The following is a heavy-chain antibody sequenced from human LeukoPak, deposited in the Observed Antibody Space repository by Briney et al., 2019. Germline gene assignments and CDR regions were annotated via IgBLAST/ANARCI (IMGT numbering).Heavy chain of an antibody. J-gene: IGHJ6*03. Sequence: PGGSLRLSCAASGFTFSSSYAMSWVRPAPGKGLEWVSAISGSGGNTYYADSVKGRFTISRDNPKNTLYLQMNSLRAEDTAVYYCAKADYYYYMDVWGKGTTVTVSS. CDR2: ISGSGGNT. V-gene: IGHV3-23*01. CDR1: GFTFSSSYA. CDR3: AKADYYYYMDV.